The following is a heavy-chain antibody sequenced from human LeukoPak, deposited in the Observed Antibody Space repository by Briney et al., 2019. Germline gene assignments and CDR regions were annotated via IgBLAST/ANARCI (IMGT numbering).Heavy chain of an antibody. V-gene: IGHV3-21*01. CDR1: GFTFSDYD. CDR2: ISGLSSYT. Sequence: GGSLRLSCSATGFTFSDYDMTWVRQAPGKGLEWVSSISGLSSYTYNGESVKGRFSISRDNAKNSLYLQMNSLGAEDTATYYCGRALWGQGILVTVSS. CDR3: GRAL. J-gene: IGHJ4*02.